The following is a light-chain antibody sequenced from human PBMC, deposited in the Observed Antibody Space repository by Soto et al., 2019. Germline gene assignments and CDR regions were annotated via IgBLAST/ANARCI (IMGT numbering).Light chain of an antibody. CDR2: GAS. J-gene: IGKJ3*01. V-gene: IGKV3D-15*01. CDR1: QSVSSN. CDR3: QQYNNWPFT. Sequence: EIVMTQSPATLSVSPGERATLSCRASQSVSSNLAWYQQKPGQAPRLLIYGASTRATGIPARFSGSGSGTEFTITISSLHSEDFALYYCQQYNNWPFTFGPGTKVDIK.